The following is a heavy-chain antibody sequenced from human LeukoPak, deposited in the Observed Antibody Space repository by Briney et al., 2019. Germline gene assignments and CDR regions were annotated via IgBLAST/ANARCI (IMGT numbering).Heavy chain of an antibody. CDR2: ISGSGVST. Sequence: GGSLRLSGAASGFTVRTSGMSWVGQAPGKGLEWVSAISGSGVSTYYADSVKGRFTISRDNAKNSLYLQMNSLRAEDTAVYYCAELGITMIGGVWGKGTTVTISS. V-gene: IGHV3-23*01. J-gene: IGHJ6*04. D-gene: IGHD3-10*02. CDR3: AELGITMIGGV. CDR1: GFTVRTSG.